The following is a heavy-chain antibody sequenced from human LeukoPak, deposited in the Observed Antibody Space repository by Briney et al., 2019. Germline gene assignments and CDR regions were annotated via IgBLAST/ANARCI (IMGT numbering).Heavy chain of an antibody. V-gene: IGHV4-39*01. D-gene: IGHD3-22*01. CDR1: GGSISSSSYY. CDR3: ARTYYYDSSGGPPFDY. Sequence: SETLSLTCTVSGGSISSSSYYWGWIRQPPGKGLEWIGSIYYSGSTYYNPSLKSRVTISVDASKNQFSLKLSTVTAADTALYYCARTYYYDSSGGPPFDYWGQGTLVTVSS. CDR2: IYYSGST. J-gene: IGHJ4*02.